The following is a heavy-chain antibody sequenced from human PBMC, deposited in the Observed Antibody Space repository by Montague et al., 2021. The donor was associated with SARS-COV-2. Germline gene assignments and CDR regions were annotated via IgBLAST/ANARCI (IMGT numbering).Heavy chain of an antibody. J-gene: IGHJ5*02. D-gene: IGHD5-24*01. Sequence: SETLSLTCTVSGGSINSNYWSWIRQPPGKGLEWIGYIYYSGSTNYNPSLKSRVTISVDTSKNQFSLKLISVTAADTAVYYCARQDGWNWLDPWGQGILVTVSS. CDR2: IYYSGST. CDR1: GGSINSNY. V-gene: IGHV4-59*01. CDR3: ARQDGWNWLDP.